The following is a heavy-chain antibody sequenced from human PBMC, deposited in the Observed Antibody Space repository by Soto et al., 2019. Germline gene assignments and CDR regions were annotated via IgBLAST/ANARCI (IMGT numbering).Heavy chain of an antibody. CDR1: GYTFTRYG. CDR3: AKNGLPPYYYYGLDV. J-gene: IGHJ6*02. V-gene: IGHV1-18*01. Sequence: QGHLVQSGAEVKKPGTSVKVSCKASGYTFTRYGISWVRQAPGQGLEWMGWISGYNGDTNYAQNLQGTVTMTIDTSTSTAYMELRSLTSDDTAVYYCAKNGLPPYYYYGLDVWGQGTTVTVSS. D-gene: IGHD5-12*01. CDR2: ISGYNGDT.